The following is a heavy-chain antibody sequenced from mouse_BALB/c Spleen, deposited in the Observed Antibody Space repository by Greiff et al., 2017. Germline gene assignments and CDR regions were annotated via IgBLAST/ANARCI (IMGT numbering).Heavy chain of an antibody. Sequence: VQLQQSGAELVKPGASVKLSCTASGFNFKDTYMHWVKQRPEQGLEWIGRIDPANGNTKYDPKFKGKATLTADTSSNTAYLQLSSLTSEDTAVYYSDRSCNGFAMDYWGQGTSVTVSS. CDR3: DRSCNGFAMDY. CDR2: IDPANGNT. D-gene: IGHD2-2*01. V-gene: IGHV14-3*02. CDR1: GFNFKDTY. J-gene: IGHJ4*01.